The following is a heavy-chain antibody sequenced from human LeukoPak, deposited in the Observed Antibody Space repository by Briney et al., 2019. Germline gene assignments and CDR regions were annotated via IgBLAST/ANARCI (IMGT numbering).Heavy chain of an antibody. CDR1: GFTFSSYS. Sequence: PGRSLRLSCAASGFTFSSYSMNWVRQAPGKGLEWVSSISSSSSYIYYADSVKGRFTISRDNAKNSLYLQMNSLRAEDTAVYYCARDRGGSSALDYWGQGTLVTVSS. V-gene: IGHV3-21*01. CDR3: ARDRGGSSALDY. CDR2: ISSSSSYI. J-gene: IGHJ4*02. D-gene: IGHD1-26*01.